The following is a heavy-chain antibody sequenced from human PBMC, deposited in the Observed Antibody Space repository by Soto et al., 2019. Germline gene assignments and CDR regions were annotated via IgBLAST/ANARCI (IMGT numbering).Heavy chain of an antibody. D-gene: IGHD6-6*01. V-gene: IGHV4-59*08. CDR1: GGSIRSYY. CDR3: ARQWEQLVRTEKEAFYYYMDV. CDR2: IYYSGST. J-gene: IGHJ6*03. Sequence: SETLSLTCTVSGGSIRSYYWNWIRQPPGKRLEWIGNIYYSGSTNYNPSLKSRVTISVDRSKNQFSLKLSSVTAADSAVYYCARQWEQLVRTEKEAFYYYMDVWGKGTTVTVSS.